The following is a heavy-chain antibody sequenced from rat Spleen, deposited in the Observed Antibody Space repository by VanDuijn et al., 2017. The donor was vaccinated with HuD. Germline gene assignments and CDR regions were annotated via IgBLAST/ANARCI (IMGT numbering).Heavy chain of an antibody. D-gene: IGHD5-1*01. J-gene: IGHJ2*01. CDR3: ARHGLGEDY. CDR1: GFIFSDFG. Sequence: EVQVVEFGGGFAQPGRSMKLSCTASGFIFSDFGMHWIRQAPTKGLEWVASISPNGGSTYYRDSVKGRFSISRDNAKSTLYLQMDSLRSEDTATYYCARHGLGEDYWGQGVMVTVSS. CDR2: ISPNGGST. V-gene: IGHV5-19*01.